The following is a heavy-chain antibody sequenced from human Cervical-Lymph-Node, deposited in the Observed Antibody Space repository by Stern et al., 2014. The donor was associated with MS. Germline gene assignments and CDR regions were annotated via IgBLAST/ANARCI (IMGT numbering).Heavy chain of an antibody. V-gene: IGHV3-9*01. CDR3: AKGSVGIAAPRNFDY. J-gene: IGHJ4*02. CDR1: GFTFADYA. Sequence: EVQLVQSGGGLVQPGMSLRLSCAPSGFTFADYAMHWVRQAPGKGLEWVSGMSWTSGSIGYADSVKGRFTISRDNAKNSLYLQMNSLRTEDTAFYYCAKGSVGIAAPRNFDYWGQGTLVTVSS. CDR2: MSWTSGSI. D-gene: IGHD6-13*01.